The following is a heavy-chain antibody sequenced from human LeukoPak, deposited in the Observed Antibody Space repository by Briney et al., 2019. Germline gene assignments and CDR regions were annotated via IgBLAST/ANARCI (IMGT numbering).Heavy chain of an antibody. CDR1: GFTVSSNY. Sequence: GGSLRLSCAASGFTVSSNYMSWVRQAPGKGLEWVSVIYSGGSTYYADSVKGRFTISRDNSKNTLYLQMNSLRAEDTAVYYCARVLLFGVVIDYWGQGTLVTVSS. CDR2: IYSGGST. J-gene: IGHJ4*02. D-gene: IGHD3-3*01. CDR3: ARVLLFGVVIDY. V-gene: IGHV3-53*01.